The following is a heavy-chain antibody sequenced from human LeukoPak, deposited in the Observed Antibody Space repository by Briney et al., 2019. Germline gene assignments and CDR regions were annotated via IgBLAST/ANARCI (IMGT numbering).Heavy chain of an antibody. D-gene: IGHD2-2*01. CDR2: IWYDGSNK. V-gene: IGHV3-33*01. J-gene: IGHJ3*02. Sequence: GGSLRLSCAASGFTFSSYGMHWVRQAPGKGLEWVAVIWYDGSNKYYADPVKGRFTISSDNSKNTLYLQMNSLRAEDTAVYYCARGEYCSSTSCQRRGAFDIWGQGTMVTVSS. CDR3: ARGEYCSSTSCQRRGAFDI. CDR1: GFTFSSYG.